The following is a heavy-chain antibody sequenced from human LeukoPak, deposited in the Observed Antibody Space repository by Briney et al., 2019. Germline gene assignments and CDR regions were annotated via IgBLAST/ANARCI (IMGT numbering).Heavy chain of an antibody. D-gene: IGHD1-1*01. CDR1: GFTFSNHW. CDR3: ARDCRLNCARQPGFDS. CDR2: IDGAGSTT. J-gene: IGHJ5*01. Sequence: GGSLRLSCAASGFTFSNHWMHWVRQVPGKGLVWVSRIDGAGSTTNYADSVKGRFSISRDNAKSTLYLQMYSLRAEDTGVYYCARDCRLNCARQPGFDSWGQGTLVTVSS. V-gene: IGHV3-74*01.